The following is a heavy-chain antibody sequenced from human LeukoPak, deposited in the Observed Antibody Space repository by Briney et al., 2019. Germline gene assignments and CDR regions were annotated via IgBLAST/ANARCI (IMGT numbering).Heavy chain of an antibody. J-gene: IGHJ4*02. D-gene: IGHD6-13*01. V-gene: IGHV4-34*01. CDR1: GGSFSGYY. Sequence: SETLSLTCAVYGGSFSGYYWSWIRQPPGKGLEWIGEINHSGSTNYNPSLKSRVTISVDTSKNQFSLKLSSVTAADTAVYYCARRDVAAAVQYYFDYWGQGTLVTVSP. CDR2: INHSGST. CDR3: ARRDVAAAVQYYFDY.